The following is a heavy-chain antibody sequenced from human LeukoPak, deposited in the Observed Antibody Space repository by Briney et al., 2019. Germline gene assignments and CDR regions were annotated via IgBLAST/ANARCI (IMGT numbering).Heavy chain of an antibody. D-gene: IGHD5-18*01. Sequence: GASVKVSCKASGYTFTSYGISWVRQAPGQGLEWMGWISAYNGNTNYAQKLQGRVTMTTDTSTSTAYMELNSLTSDDTAIYYCARPITKYTAVVWDYWGQGTLVTVSS. V-gene: IGHV1-18*01. J-gene: IGHJ4*02. CDR2: ISAYNGNT. CDR1: GYTFTSYG. CDR3: ARPITKYTAVVWDY.